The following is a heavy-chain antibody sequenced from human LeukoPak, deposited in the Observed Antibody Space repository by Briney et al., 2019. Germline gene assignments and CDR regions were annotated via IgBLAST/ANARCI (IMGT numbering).Heavy chain of an antibody. J-gene: IGHJ4*02. Sequence: PGGSLRLSCAASGFTFSSYAMSWVRQAPGKGLEWVSAISGSGGSTYFADSVKGRFTISRDNSKNTLYLQMNSLRAEDTAVYYCARVSIDCSGGSCYHRPDYWGQGTLVTVSS. D-gene: IGHD2-15*01. CDR3: ARVSIDCSGGSCYHRPDY. V-gene: IGHV3-23*01. CDR1: GFTFSSYA. CDR2: ISGSGGST.